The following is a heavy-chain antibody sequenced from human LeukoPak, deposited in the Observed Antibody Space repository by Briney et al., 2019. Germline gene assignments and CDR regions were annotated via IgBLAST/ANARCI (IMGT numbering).Heavy chain of an antibody. CDR2: IYTSGST. V-gene: IGHV4-4*09. J-gene: IGHJ4*02. CDR1: GGSISSYY. Sequence: SETLSLTCTVSGGSISSYYWGWIRQPPGKGLEWIGYIYTSGSTNYNPSLKSRVTISVDTSKNQFSLKLSSVTAADTAVYYCARHPGMLYYLDYWGQGTLVTVSS. D-gene: IGHD2-8*01. CDR3: ARHPGMLYYLDY.